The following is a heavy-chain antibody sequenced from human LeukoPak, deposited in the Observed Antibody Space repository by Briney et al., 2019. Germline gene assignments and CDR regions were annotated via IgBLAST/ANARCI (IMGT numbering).Heavy chain of an antibody. J-gene: IGHJ4*02. CDR3: ARYPPYYYGSGSALDY. CDR1: GGSFSGYY. D-gene: IGHD3-10*01. V-gene: IGHV4-34*01. Sequence: SETLSLTCAVYGGSFSGYYWSWIRQPPGEGLEGIGEINHSGSTNYNPSLKSRVTISVDTSKNQFSLTLSSVTAADTAVYYCARYPPYYYGSGSALDYWGQGTLVTVSS. CDR2: INHSGST.